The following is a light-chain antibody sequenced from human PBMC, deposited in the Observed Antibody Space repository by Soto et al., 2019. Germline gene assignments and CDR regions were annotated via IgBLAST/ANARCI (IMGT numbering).Light chain of an antibody. CDR1: QSVSSSS. Sequence: EIVLTQSPGTLSLSPGDRATLSCRSSQSVSSSSLAWYQQKPGQAPRLLMHGASSRATGIPDRFSGSGSGTDFTLTISRLEPEDFAMYYCLHHGSSLWTFGQGTKVDI. J-gene: IGKJ1*01. V-gene: IGKV3-20*01. CDR2: GAS. CDR3: LHHGSSLWT.